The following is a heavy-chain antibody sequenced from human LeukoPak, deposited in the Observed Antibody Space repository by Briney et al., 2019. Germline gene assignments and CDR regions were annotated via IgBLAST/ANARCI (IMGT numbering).Heavy chain of an antibody. D-gene: IGHD3-16*01. CDR1: GFTFSSYS. V-gene: IGHV3-21*01. Sequence: GGSLRLSCAASGFTFSSYSMIWVRQASGKGLEWVSSISSTSTYIYYADSVKGRFTISRDNAKDSLSLQMNSLRAEDTAVYYCARVLGGYFWGQGTMVTVSS. CDR2: ISSTSTYI. CDR3: ARVLGGYF. J-gene: IGHJ3*01.